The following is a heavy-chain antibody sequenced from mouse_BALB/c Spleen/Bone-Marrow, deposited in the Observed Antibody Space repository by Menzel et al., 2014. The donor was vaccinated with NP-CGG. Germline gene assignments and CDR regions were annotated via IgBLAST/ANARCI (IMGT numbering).Heavy chain of an antibody. D-gene: IGHD1-1*01. CDR1: GFTFSSFG. V-gene: IGHV5-17*02. J-gene: IGHJ2*01. CDR3: ARSGSSSGYFDY. Sequence: EVQVVESGGGLVQPGGSRKLSCAASGFTFSSFGMHWVRQAPEKGLEWVAYISRGSSTVYYADKVMGRFTISRDNPKNTLFLQMTSLRSEDTAMYYCARSGSSSGYFDYWGQGTTLTVSS. CDR2: ISRGSSTV.